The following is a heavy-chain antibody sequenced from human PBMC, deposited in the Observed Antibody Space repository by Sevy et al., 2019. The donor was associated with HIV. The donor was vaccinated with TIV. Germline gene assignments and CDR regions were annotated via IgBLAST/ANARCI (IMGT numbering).Heavy chain of an antibody. CDR3: ARRNDFDI. CDR1: GGSINSDH. J-gene: IGHJ3*02. V-gene: IGHV4-59*08. Sequence: SETLSLTCTVSGGSINSDHWNWIRQPPGKGLEWIGYVYYTGSTNYNPSLKNRVTISVDRTKNQFSLNLTSVTAAATAGYYCARRNDFDIWGQGTMVTVSS. CDR2: VYYTGST.